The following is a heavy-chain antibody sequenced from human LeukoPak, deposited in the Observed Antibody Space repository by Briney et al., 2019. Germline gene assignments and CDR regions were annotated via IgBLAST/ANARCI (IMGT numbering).Heavy chain of an antibody. CDR1: GFTFSSYS. CDR3: ARDRGSITLVRGVNYY. D-gene: IGHD3-10*01. Sequence: GGSLRLSCVASGFTFSSYSMNWVRQAPGKGLEWVSHISSSSSNIYYADSVRGRFTISRYNAKNSLYLQMDSLRAEDTAVYYCARDRGSITLVRGVNYYWGQGTLVTVSS. CDR2: ISSSSSNI. J-gene: IGHJ4*02. V-gene: IGHV3-48*04.